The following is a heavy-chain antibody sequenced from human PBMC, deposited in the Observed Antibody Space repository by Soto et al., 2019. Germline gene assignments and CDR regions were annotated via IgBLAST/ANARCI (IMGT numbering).Heavy chain of an antibody. CDR1: GGSITSNNW. J-gene: IGHJ4*02. D-gene: IGHD4-4*01. V-gene: IGHV4-4*02. CDR3: ARETYSNYGGWIDF. CDR2: IDHSGDT. Sequence: QVQLQASGPRLVKPSGTLSLTCTASGGSITSNNWWTWVRQPPGKGLEWIGEIDHSGDTNYKSSLESRVSISVDKSKNQISLRLNSVTAADTAVYYCARETYSNYGGWIDFWGQGALVTVSS.